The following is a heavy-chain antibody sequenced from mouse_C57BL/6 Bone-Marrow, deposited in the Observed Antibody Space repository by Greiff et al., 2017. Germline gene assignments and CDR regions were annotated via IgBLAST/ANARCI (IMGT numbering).Heavy chain of an antibody. Sequence: EVMLVESGGDLVKPGGSLKLSCAASGFTFSSYGMSWVRQTPDKRLEWVATISSGGSYTYYPDSVKGRFTISRDNAKNTLYLQMSSLKSEDTAMYCCARQGDDYWFAYWGQGTLVTVSA. D-gene: IGHD2-4*01. J-gene: IGHJ3*01. CDR1: GFTFSSYG. CDR3: ARQGDDYWFAY. CDR2: ISSGGSYT. V-gene: IGHV5-6*01.